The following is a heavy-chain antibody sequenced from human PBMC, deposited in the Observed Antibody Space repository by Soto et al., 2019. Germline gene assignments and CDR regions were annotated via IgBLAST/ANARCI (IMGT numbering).Heavy chain of an antibody. CDR3: ASELRYFDWSPGY. J-gene: IGHJ4*02. V-gene: IGHV4-38-2*01. CDR1: GYSISSGYY. Sequence: SETLSLTCAVSGYSISSGYYWGWIRQPPGKGLEWIGSIYHSGSTYYNPSLKSRVTISVDTSKNQFSLKLSSVTAADTAVYYCASELRYFDWSPGYWGQGTLVTVSS. D-gene: IGHD3-9*01. CDR2: IYHSGST.